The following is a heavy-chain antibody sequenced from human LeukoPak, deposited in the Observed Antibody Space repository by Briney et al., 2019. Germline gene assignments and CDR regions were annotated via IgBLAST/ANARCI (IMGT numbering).Heavy chain of an antibody. V-gene: IGHV3-74*01. D-gene: IGHD5-24*01. CDR1: GFTFSSYW. J-gene: IGHJ4*02. Sequence: GGSLRLSCAASGFTFSSYWMHWVRQAPGKGLVWVSLINYDGSSIIYADSVKGRFTISRDNSKNRLYLQMNSLRPEDTAVYYCAKGRRDGYYFDYWGQGTLVTVSS. CDR3: AKGRRDGYYFDY. CDR2: INYDGSSI.